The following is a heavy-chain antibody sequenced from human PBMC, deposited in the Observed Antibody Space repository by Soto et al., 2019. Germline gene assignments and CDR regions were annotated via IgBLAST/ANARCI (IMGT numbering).Heavy chain of an antibody. J-gene: IGHJ5*02. V-gene: IGHV1-18*04. Sequence: AASVKVSCKASGYTFSNYGLSWVRQAPGQGLEWMGWINPYSGNTKYIQKLQGRVTLTTDTSTSTAYMELRSLRSDDTAVYYCARVNQSQYRRGDNWFDPWGQGTLVTVSS. CDR2: INPYSGNT. CDR3: ARVNQSQYRRGDNWFDP. CDR1: GYTFSNYG. D-gene: IGHD3-10*01.